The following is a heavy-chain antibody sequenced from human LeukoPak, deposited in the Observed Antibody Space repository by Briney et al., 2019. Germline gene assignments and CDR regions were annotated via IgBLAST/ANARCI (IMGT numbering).Heavy chain of an antibody. V-gene: IGHV3-7*01. J-gene: IGHJ3*02. CDR2: IKHDGSEK. CDR3: ARDRVGDWGDAFDI. Sequence: GGSLRLSCAASGFIFTNYFMSWVRQAPGKGLEWVASIKHDGSEKYYVDSVRGRFTISRDNTMNSLYLQMNSLRADDTAVFYCARDRVGDWGDAFDIWGQGTVVTVSS. D-gene: IGHD7-27*01. CDR1: GFIFTNYF.